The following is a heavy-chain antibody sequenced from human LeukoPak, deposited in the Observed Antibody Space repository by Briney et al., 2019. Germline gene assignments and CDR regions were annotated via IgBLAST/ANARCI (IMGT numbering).Heavy chain of an antibody. CDR2: IYYSGST. CDR1: GGSISSSSYC. CDR3: ARGGPMVRGVTKLKYRGYMDV. J-gene: IGHJ6*03. D-gene: IGHD3-10*01. V-gene: IGHV4-39*01. Sequence: SETLSLTCTVPGGSISSSSYCWGWIRQPPGKGLEWIGSIYYSGSTYYNPSLKSRVTISVDTSKNQFSLKLSSVTAADTAVYYCARGGPMVRGVTKLKYRGYMDVWGKGTTVTVSS.